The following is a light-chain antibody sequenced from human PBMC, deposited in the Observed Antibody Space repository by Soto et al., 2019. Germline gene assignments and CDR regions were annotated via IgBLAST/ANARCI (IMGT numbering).Light chain of an antibody. CDR3: QQYGSSPIT. V-gene: IGKV3-20*01. CDR2: GAS. Sequence: EIVFAQAPGTLSLSPGERATLSCRASQSVSSSYLAWYQQKAGQAPRLLIYGASSRATGIPDRFSGSGSGTDFTLTISRLEPEDFALYYCQQYGSSPITFGQGTRLEIK. CDR1: QSVSSSY. J-gene: IGKJ5*01.